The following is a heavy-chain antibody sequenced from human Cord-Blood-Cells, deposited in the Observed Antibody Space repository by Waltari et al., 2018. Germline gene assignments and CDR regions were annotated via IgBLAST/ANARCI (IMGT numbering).Heavy chain of an antibody. CDR2: VNPNGGGT. D-gene: IGHD6-6*01. CDR1: GYTFTGYY. Sequence: QVQLVQSGAEVKKPGASVKVSCKASGYTFTGYYMHWVRQAPGQGLGWKGLVNPNGGGTNYAQKFQGRVTMTRDTTIRTNYMELSRLRSDDTAVYYCAIDPLDSSSFDYWGQGTLVTVSS. J-gene: IGHJ4*02. CDR3: AIDPLDSSSFDY. V-gene: IGHV1-2*02.